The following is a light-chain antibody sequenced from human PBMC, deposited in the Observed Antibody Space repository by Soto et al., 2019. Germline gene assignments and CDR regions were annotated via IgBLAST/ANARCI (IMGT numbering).Light chain of an antibody. V-gene: IGKV1-39*01. CDR1: QSISSS. CDR2: AAS. CDR3: QQAASFPIT. Sequence: DIQLAQSPSSLSAFVGAMVTIPCRASQSISSSLNWYQQKPGKAPKLLIYAASSLQSGVPSRFSGSGSGTDFTLTISSLQPEDFATYYCQQAASFPITFGQGTRLEIK. J-gene: IGKJ5*01.